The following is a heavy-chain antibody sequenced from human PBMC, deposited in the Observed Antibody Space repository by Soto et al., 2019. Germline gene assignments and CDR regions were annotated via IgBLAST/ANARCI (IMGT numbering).Heavy chain of an antibody. Sequence: EVQLVESGGGLVKPGGSLRLSCAASGFTFSSYSMNWVRQAPGKGLEWVSSISSSSSYIYYADSVKGRFTISRDNSKNSQYLQMNRLRDEDTAVYYCGRDWVGGYSGYDTDYWGQGTLVTVSA. J-gene: IGHJ4*02. CDR2: ISSSSSYI. V-gene: IGHV3-21*01. CDR3: GRDWVGGYSGYDTDY. D-gene: IGHD5-12*01. CDR1: GFTFSSYS.